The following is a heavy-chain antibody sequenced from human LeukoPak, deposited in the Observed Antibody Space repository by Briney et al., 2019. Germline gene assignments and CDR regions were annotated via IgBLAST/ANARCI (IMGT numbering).Heavy chain of an antibody. CDR3: ARDNGGRYSYGLFDY. V-gene: IGHV1-2*02. J-gene: IGHJ4*02. CDR2: INPNSGGT. CDR1: GYTFTGYY. D-gene: IGHD5-18*01. Sequence: ASVKVSCKASGYTFTGYYMHWVRQAPGQGLEWMGWINPNSGGTNYAQKFQGRVTMTRDTSISTAYKELSRLRSDDTAVYYCARDNGGRYSYGLFDYWGQGTLVTVSS.